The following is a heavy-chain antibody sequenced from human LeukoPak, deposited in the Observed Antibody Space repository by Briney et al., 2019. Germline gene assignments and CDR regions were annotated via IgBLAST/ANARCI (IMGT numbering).Heavy chain of an antibody. D-gene: IGHD2-15*01. Sequence: PSETLSLTCTVSGGSISSYYWSWIRQPPGKGLEWIGYIYYSGSTNYNPSLKSRVTISVDTSKNQFSLKLSSVTAADTAVYYCARALVVVAATEVVDAFDIWGQGTMVTVSS. CDR1: GGSISSYY. CDR2: IYYSGST. V-gene: IGHV4-59*01. CDR3: ARALVVVAATEVVDAFDI. J-gene: IGHJ3*02.